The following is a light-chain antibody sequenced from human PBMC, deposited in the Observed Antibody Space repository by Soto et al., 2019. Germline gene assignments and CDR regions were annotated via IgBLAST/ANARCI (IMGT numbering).Light chain of an antibody. CDR2: DVS. CDR1: SGDIGDYKY. J-gene: IGLJ2*01. V-gene: IGLV2-14*01. Sequence: QSALTQPASVSGSPGQSITISCTGSSGDIGDYKYVSWYKQHPGKAPKLMIYDVSNRPSGVSNRFSASKSGNTASLTISGLQAEDEADCYCSSYTSTNFVIFGGGTKLTVL. CDR3: SSYTSTNFVI.